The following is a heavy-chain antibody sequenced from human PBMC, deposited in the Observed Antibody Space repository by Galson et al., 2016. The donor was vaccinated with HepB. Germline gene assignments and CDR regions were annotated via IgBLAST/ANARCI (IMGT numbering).Heavy chain of an antibody. CDR1: GASITSGGYS. CDR2: LSHGGVT. J-gene: IGHJ4*02. Sequence: TLSLTCAVSGASITSGGYSWTWIRQPPGAGLEWIGYLSHGGVTHYNSSLKSRVSISGDRSKNQSSVSLNSVTAADTAVYFCAGLPTYYDLSKGFTDYWGPGTLVTVSS. V-gene: IGHV4-30-2*01. CDR3: AGLPTYYDLSKGFTDY. D-gene: IGHD3-3*01.